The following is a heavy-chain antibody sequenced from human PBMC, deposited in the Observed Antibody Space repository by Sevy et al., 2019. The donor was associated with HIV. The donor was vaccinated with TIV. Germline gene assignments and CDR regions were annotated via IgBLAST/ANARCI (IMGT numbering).Heavy chain of an antibody. CDR3: AKNTAAVGVGGFDY. D-gene: IGHD6-13*01. Sequence: GGSLRLSCTASGLSFSDYGMHWVRQAPGKGLEWVAFIWYDGSARYYAGSVKGRFTISRDNSKNILYLQMSSLRLEDTALYYCAKNTAAVGVGGFDYWGQGTLVTVSS. CDR2: IWYDGSAR. J-gene: IGHJ4*02. CDR1: GLSFSDYG. V-gene: IGHV3-30*02.